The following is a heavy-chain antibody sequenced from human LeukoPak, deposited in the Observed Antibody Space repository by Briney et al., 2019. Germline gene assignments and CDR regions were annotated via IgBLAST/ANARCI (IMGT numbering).Heavy chain of an antibody. CDR1: GFTFSGFW. V-gene: IGHV3-7*03. Sequence: GGSLRLSCAVSGFTFSGFWMSWSRQAPGKGLEWVASINSDGREGYYADVVKGRFTISRDNAKNSLYLQINSLRAEDTAVYYCARSSYSSSSSVWGQGTMVTVSS. CDR3: ARSSYSSSSSV. D-gene: IGHD6-6*01. J-gene: IGHJ3*01. CDR2: INSDGREG.